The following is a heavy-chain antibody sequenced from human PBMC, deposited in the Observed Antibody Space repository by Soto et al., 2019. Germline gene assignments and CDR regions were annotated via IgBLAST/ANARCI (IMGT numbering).Heavy chain of an antibody. D-gene: IGHD4-4*01. Sequence: QVQLVESGGGVVQPGRSLRLSCAASGFTFSSYGMHWVRQAPGKGLEWVAVISYDGSNKYYADYVKGRLTISRDNSKNALYLQMNSLRAEDTAVYYYARHVSNYFDYWGQGTLVTVSS. V-gene: IGHV3-30*03. CDR3: ARHVSNYFDY. CDR1: GFTFSSYG. CDR2: ISYDGSNK. J-gene: IGHJ4*02.